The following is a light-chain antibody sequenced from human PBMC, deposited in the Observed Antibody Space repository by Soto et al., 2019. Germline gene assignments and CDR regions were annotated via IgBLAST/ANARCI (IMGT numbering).Light chain of an antibody. CDR2: RAS. V-gene: IGKV3-15*01. J-gene: IGKJ1*01. CDR1: QSINRH. CDR3: LQYDKWPPWT. Sequence: EIVLTQSPATLSLSPGERATLSCRASQSINRHLAWYRQKPGQAPSLLVYRASTRATDIPARISGSGSGTEFTLTITSLQSEDFAFYYCLQYDKWPPWTFGQGTKVEIK.